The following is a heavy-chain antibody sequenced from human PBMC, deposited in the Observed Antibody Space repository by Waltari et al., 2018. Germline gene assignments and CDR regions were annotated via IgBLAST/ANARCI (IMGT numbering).Heavy chain of an antibody. CDR2: IYYSGST. J-gene: IGHJ2*01. V-gene: IGHV4-39*01. CDR1: GGSINSSSYY. CDR3: ARHPAMTIMLWYFDL. D-gene: IGHD2-8*01. Sequence: QLQLQESGPGLVKPSETLSLTCTVSGGSINSSSYYWGWIRQPPGKGLEWIGSIYYSGSTYYNPSLKSRVTISVDTSKNQFSRKLSSVTAADTAVYYCARHPAMTIMLWYFDLWGCGTLVTVSS.